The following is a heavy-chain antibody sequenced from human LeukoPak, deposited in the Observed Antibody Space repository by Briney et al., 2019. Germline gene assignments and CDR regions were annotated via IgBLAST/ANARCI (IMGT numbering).Heavy chain of an antibody. CDR2: IIPILGIA. V-gene: IGHV1-69*02. J-gene: IGHJ4*02. CDR3: ARVKNGYCGGDCPFDY. CDR1: GGTFSSYT. Sequence: SVKVSCKASGGTFSSYTISWVRQAPGQGLEWMGRIIPILGIANYAQKFQGRVTITADKSTSTAYMELSSLRSEDTAVNYCARVKNGYCGGDCPFDYWGQGTLVTVSS. D-gene: IGHD2-21*02.